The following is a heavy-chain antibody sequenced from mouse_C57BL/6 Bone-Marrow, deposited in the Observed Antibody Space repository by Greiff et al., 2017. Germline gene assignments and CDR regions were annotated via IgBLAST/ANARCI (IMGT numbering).Heavy chain of an antibody. V-gene: IGHV5-4*03. Sequence: EVKVVESGGGLVKPGGSLKLSCAASGFTFSSYAMSWVRQTPEKRLEWVATISDGGSYTYYPDNVKSRFTISRDNAKNNLYLQMSQLKSEDTAVYYCARGRAMDYWGQGTSVTVSS. CDR2: ISDGGSYT. CDR3: ARGRAMDY. CDR1: GFTFSSYA. J-gene: IGHJ4*01.